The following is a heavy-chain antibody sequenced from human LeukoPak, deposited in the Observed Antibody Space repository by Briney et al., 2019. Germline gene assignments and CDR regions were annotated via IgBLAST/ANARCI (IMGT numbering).Heavy chain of an antibody. Sequence: PGRSLRLSCAASGFTFSSYAMHWVRQAPGKGLEWVAVISYDGSNKYYADSVKGRFTISRDNSKNTLYLQMNSLRAEDTAVYYFARAPSYSSGLYFDYWGQGTLVTVSS. CDR2: ISYDGSNK. CDR3: ARAPSYSSGLYFDY. D-gene: IGHD6-19*01. J-gene: IGHJ4*02. V-gene: IGHV3-30*04. CDR1: GFTFSSYA.